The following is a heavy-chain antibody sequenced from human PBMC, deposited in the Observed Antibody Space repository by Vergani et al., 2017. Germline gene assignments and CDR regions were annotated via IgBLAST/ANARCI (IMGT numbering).Heavy chain of an antibody. V-gene: IGHV3-23*01. CDR3: AKDFCSSTSCYTPPDAFDI. CDR2: ISGSGGST. Sequence: EVQLLESGGGLVQPGGSLRLSCAASGFTFSSYAMSWVRQAPGKGLEWVSAISGSGGSTYYADSVKGRFTISRDNSKNTLYLQMNSLRAEDTAVYYCAKDFCSSTSCYTPPDAFDIWGQGTMVTVSX. D-gene: IGHD2-2*02. J-gene: IGHJ3*02. CDR1: GFTFSSYA.